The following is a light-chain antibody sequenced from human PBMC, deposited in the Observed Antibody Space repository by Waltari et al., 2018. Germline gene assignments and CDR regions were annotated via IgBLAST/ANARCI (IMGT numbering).Light chain of an antibody. Sequence: QSALTQPASVFGSPGQSITISCTGTSSDVGGYKHVPWYQQQPGKAPKLLILEVTNRPSGISNRFSGSKSGNTASLTISGLQAEDEGEYYCSSFTTIGTLVVFGGGTKVTVL. CDR2: EVT. V-gene: IGLV2-14*01. CDR3: SSFTTIGTLVV. J-gene: IGLJ2*01. CDR1: SSDVGGYKH.